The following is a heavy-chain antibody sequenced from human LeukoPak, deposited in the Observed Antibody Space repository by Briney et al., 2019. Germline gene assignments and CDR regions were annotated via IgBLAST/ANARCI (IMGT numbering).Heavy chain of an antibody. CDR1: GYRFTGYY. CDR2: TNPNSGDA. CDR3: ARSTGIVVGDALDY. Sequence: ASVKVSCKASGYRFTGYYIHWVRQAPGQGLEWMRWTNPNSGDANYAQKFQGRVTMTSDTSISTAYMELRSLRSDDTAMYYCARSTGIVVGDALDYWGQGTLVTVSS. D-gene: IGHD6-19*01. J-gene: IGHJ4*02. V-gene: IGHV1-2*02.